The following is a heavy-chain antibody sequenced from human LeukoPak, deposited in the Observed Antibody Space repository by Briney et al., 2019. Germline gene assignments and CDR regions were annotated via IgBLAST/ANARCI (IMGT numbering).Heavy chain of an antibody. Sequence: SETLSLTCTVSGGSIRSYYWSWIRQAPGKGLEYIGYIYYSGSTNYSPSLKSRLTISLDTSKNQFSLKLSSVTAADTAVYYCARVTGTAMVSYYFDYWGQGTLVTVSS. V-gene: IGHV4-59*01. CDR2: IYYSGST. D-gene: IGHD5-18*01. J-gene: IGHJ4*02. CDR3: ARVTGTAMVSYYFDY. CDR1: GGSIRSYY.